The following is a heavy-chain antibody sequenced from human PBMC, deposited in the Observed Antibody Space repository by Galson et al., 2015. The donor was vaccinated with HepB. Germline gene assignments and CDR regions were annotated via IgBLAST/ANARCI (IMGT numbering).Heavy chain of an antibody. V-gene: IGHV3-33*06. CDR2: IWHDGSNT. D-gene: IGHD6-6*01. CDR1: GFTFSSYC. Sequence: SLRLSCAASGFTFSSYCMHWVRQAPGKGLEWVAVIWHDGSNTYYADSVKGRFTISRDNSKNTLYLQMNSLRAEDTAVYYCAKRERYSSSTGGRNYYYGMDVWGQGTTVTVSS. J-gene: IGHJ6*02. CDR3: AKRERYSSSTGGRNYYYGMDV.